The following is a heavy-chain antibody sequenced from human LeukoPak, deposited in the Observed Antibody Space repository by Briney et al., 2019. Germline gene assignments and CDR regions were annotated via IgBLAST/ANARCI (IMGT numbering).Heavy chain of an antibody. CDR1: GGSFSGYY. CDR2: IYYSGST. D-gene: IGHD3-3*01. CDR3: ASRVTIFGVVTKWYFNL. Sequence: SETLSLTCAVYGGSFSGYYWSWIRQPPGKGLEWIGSIYYSGSTYYNPSLKSRVTISVDTSKNQFSLKLSSVTAADTAVYYCASRVTIFGVVTKWYFNLWGRGTLVTVSS. V-gene: IGHV4-34*01. J-gene: IGHJ2*01.